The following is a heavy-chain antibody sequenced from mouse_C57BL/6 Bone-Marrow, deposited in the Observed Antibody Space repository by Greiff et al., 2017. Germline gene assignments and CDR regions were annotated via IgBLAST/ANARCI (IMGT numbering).Heavy chain of an antibody. V-gene: IGHV5-4*01. CDR3: ARDGRQLRLLFAY. D-gene: IGHD3-2*02. J-gene: IGHJ3*01. CDR1: GFTFSSYA. Sequence: EVQLVESGGGLVKPGGSLKLSCAASGFTFSSYAMSWVRQTPEKRLEWVATISDGGSYTYYPDNVKGRFTISRDNAKNNLYLQMSHLKSEDTAMYYCARDGRQLRLLFAYWGQVTLVTVSA. CDR2: ISDGGSYT.